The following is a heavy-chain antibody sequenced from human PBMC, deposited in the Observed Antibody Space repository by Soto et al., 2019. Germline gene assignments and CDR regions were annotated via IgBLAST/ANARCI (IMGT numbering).Heavy chain of an antibody. CDR1: GGTFNSYA. CDR2: TIPMFGTT. V-gene: IGHV1-69*14. Sequence: VQLVQSGAEVKKPESSVRVSCKASGGTFNSYAITWVRQAPGQGPEWMGGTIPMFGTTNYAEKFQGRVTITAGKSTDTSYMELSSLRSEDTAVYYCTRCGIRYHSFGYYLGIDGMDVWGQGTTVTVSS. CDR3: TRCGIRYHSFGYYLGIDGMDV. D-gene: IGHD3-22*01. J-gene: IGHJ6*02.